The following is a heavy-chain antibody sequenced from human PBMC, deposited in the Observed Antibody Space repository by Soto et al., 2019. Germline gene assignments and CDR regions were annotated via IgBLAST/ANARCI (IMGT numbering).Heavy chain of an antibody. Sequence: SETLSLTCTVSGGSISSGGYYWSWIRQHPGKGLEWIGYIYYSGSTYYNPSLKSRVTISVDTSKNQFSLKLSSVTAADTAVYYCARDSSNYYDSSGYPYFDYWGQGTLVTVSS. CDR3: ARDSSNYYDSSGYPYFDY. CDR1: GGSISSGGYY. J-gene: IGHJ4*02. CDR2: IYYSGST. D-gene: IGHD3-22*01. V-gene: IGHV4-31*03.